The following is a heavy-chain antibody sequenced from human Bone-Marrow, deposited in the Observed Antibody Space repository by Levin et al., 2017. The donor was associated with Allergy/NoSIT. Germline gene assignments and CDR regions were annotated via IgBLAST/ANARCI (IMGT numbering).Heavy chain of an antibody. D-gene: IGHD3-3*01. CDR3: ARDRRGYDFWTN. CDR2: ISSSSSYI. Sequence: GGSLRLSCAASGFTFSSYSMNWVRQAPGKGLEWVSSISSSSSYIYYADSVKGRFTISRDNAKNSLYLQMNSLRAEDTAVYYCARDRRGYDFWTNWGQGTLVTVSS. J-gene: IGHJ4*02. V-gene: IGHV3-21*01. CDR1: GFTFSSYS.